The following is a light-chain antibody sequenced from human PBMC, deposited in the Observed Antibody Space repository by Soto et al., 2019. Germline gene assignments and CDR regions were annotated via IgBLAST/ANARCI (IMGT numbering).Light chain of an antibody. Sequence: EIIMTQSPATLSVSPGEGATLSCRTSHSISTNLAWYQHKRGQSPRLLVYGASTRATGVPARFSGSGSGAEFTLSISSLQSEDFAVYYCQQRDIWPWTFGQGTKVEIK. V-gene: IGKV3-15*01. J-gene: IGKJ1*01. CDR3: QQRDIWPWT. CDR1: HSISTN. CDR2: GAS.